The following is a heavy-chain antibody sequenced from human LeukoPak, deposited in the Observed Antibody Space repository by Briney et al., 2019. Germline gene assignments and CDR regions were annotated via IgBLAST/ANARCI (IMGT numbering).Heavy chain of an antibody. J-gene: IGHJ4*02. CDR2: IRYDGDFK. Sequence: GGSLRLSCAASGFTFSGYAMHWVRQAPGKELEWVAFIRYDGDFKYFADSVKGRFTISRDNSKNTLYLQMNSLRAEDTAVYYCAKDNYGDYVSPGDYWGQGTLVTVSS. CDR1: GFTFSGYA. D-gene: IGHD4-17*01. V-gene: IGHV3-30*02. CDR3: AKDNYGDYVSPGDY.